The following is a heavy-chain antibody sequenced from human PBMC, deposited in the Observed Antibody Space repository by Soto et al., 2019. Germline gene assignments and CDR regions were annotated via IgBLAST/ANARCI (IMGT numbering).Heavy chain of an antibody. CDR1: GFTVSSNY. V-gene: IGHV3-66*01. Sequence: GGSLRLSCAASGFTVSSNYMSWVRQAPGKGLEWVSVIYSGGSTYYADSVKGGFTISRDNSKNTLYLQMNSLRAEDTAVDYCARGTASSGLDYWGQGTLVTVSS. CDR3: ARGTASSGLDY. D-gene: IGHD6-19*01. CDR2: IYSGGST. J-gene: IGHJ4*02.